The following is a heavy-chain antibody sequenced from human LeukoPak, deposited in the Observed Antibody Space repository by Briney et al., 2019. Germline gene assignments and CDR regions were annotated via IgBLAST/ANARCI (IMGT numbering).Heavy chain of an antibody. CDR1: GFTFSSYW. Sequence: GGSLRLSCAASGFTFSSYWMSWVRQAPGKGLEWVANIKQDGSEKYYVDSVKGRFTISRDNSKSTLYLQMNSLRAEDTAVYYCAKVRWDNSGWYYLDYWGQGTLVTVSS. CDR2: IKQDGSEK. D-gene: IGHD6-19*01. J-gene: IGHJ4*02. CDR3: AKVRWDNSGWYYLDY. V-gene: IGHV3-7*01.